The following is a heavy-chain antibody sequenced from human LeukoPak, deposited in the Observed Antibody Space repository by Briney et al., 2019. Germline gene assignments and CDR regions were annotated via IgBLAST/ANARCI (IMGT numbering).Heavy chain of an antibody. CDR1: GYSISSGYY. CDR3: PRDSYYYGSGNPAY. CDR2: IYHSGST. J-gene: IGHJ4*02. V-gene: IGHV4-38-2*02. Sequence: SETLSLTCAVSGYSISSGYYWGWIRQPPGKGLEWIGSIYHSGSTYYNPSLKSRVTISVDTSKNQFSLKLSSVTAADTAVYYCPRDSYYYGSGNPAYWGQGTLVTVSS. D-gene: IGHD3-10*01.